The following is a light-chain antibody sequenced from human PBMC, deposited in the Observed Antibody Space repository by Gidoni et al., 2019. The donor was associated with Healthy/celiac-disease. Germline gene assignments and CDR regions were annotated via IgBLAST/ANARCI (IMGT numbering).Light chain of an antibody. CDR3: SSYTSSSTLVV. Sequence: QSALTQPASVSGSPGQSITISSTGTSSDVGGYNYVSWYQQHPGKAPKLMIYDVSNRPTGVSNRFSGSKSGNTASRTISGLQAEDEADYYCSSYTSSSTLVVFGGGTKLTVL. V-gene: IGLV2-14*03. CDR2: DVS. J-gene: IGLJ2*01. CDR1: SSDVGGYNY.